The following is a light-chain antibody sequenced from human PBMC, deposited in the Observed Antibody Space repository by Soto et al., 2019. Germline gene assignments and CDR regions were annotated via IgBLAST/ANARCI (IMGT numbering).Light chain of an antibody. CDR1: QSVSSY. Sequence: EIVLTQSPATLSLSPGESATLSCRASQSVSSYLAWYQQKPGQAPRLLIYDASNRATGIPARFSGSGSGTDFTLTISSLEPEDFAVYYCQQRSNWPWTFGQGNKVEIK. V-gene: IGKV3-11*01. J-gene: IGKJ1*01. CDR2: DAS. CDR3: QQRSNWPWT.